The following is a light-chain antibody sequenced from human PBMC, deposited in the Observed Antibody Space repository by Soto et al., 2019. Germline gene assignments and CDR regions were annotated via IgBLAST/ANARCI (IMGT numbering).Light chain of an antibody. V-gene: IGKV4-1*01. J-gene: IGKJ1*01. CDR3: QQYFSIPWT. Sequence: DIVMTQSPDSLAVPLGERATINCKSSQSVLYSSNNKNHLAWFQQKPGQPPKLLIYWASTREFGVPDRFSGSGSGTDFTLTVSGLQAEDVAVYYCQQYFSIPWTFGQGTKVEIK. CDR2: WAS. CDR1: QSVLYSSNNKNH.